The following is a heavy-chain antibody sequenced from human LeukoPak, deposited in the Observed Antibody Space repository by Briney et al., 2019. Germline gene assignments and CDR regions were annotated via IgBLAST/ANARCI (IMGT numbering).Heavy chain of an antibody. V-gene: IGHV4-59*11. D-gene: IGHD5-12*01. CDR1: GGSISSHY. Sequence: SETLSLTCTVSGGSISSHYWSWIRQPPGKGLEWIGYIYYSGSTNYNPSLKSRVTISVDTSKNQFSLKLSSVTAADTAVYYCARGGHSGCDYWGQGTLVTVSS. CDR2: IYYSGST. CDR3: ARGGHSGCDY. J-gene: IGHJ4*02.